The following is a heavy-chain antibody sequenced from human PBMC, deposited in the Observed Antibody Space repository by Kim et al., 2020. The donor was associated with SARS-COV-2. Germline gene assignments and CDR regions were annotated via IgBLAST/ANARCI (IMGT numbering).Heavy chain of an antibody. Sequence: PTLKSRVTISVDTSKNQFSLKLSSVTAADTAVYYCARDLKYSSGSRAFDYWGQGTLVTVSS. J-gene: IGHJ4*02. V-gene: IGHV4-30-2*04. CDR3: ARDLKYSSGSRAFDY. D-gene: IGHD6-19*01.